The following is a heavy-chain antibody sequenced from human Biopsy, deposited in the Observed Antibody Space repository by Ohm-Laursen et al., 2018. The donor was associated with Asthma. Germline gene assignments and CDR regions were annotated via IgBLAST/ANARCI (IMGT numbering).Heavy chain of an antibody. CDR3: ARTTYGHDGFDP. D-gene: IGHD4-17*01. J-gene: IGHJ5*02. Sequence: TLSLTCTVSRGYIRSYDHHWAWIRQPPGKGLEWVGHIYYSGSTYYNPSLKSRVSISLDTSKNQFSLSLTSVTAADTAVYYCARTTYGHDGFDPWGQGTLVTVSS. V-gene: IGHV4-30-4*01. CDR2: IYYSGST. CDR1: RGYIRSYDHH.